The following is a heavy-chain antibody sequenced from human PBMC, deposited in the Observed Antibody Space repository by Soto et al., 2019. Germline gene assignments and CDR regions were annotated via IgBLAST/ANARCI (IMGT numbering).Heavy chain of an antibody. Sequence: QVQLVQSGAEVKKPGSSVKVSCKASGGTFSSYAISWVRQAPGQGLEWMGGIIPIFGTANYAQKFQGRATITADESTSTAFMELSNLRSEETAVYYWARGHGVYGYYVPFDYLGQGTLGTVPP. CDR3: ARGHGVYGYYVPFDY. CDR2: IIPIFGTA. J-gene: IGHJ4*02. CDR1: GGTFSSYA. V-gene: IGHV1-69*01. D-gene: IGHD4-17*01.